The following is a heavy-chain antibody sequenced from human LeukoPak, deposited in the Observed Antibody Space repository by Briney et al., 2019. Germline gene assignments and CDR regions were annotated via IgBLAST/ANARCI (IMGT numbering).Heavy chain of an antibody. CDR1: GFTFSSYG. J-gene: IGHJ4*02. Sequence: GRSLRLSCAASGFTFSSYGMHWVRQAPGKGLEWVAVISYDGSNKYYADSVKGRFTISRDNSKNTLYLQMNSLRAEDTAVYYCAKEISGIPRDWGQGTLVTVSS. V-gene: IGHV3-30*18. CDR3: AKEISGIPRD. D-gene: IGHD1-26*01. CDR2: ISYDGSNK.